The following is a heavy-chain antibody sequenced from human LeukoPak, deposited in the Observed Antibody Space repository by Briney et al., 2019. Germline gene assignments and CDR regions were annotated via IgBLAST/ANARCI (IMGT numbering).Heavy chain of an antibody. V-gene: IGHV3-30-3*01. CDR3: ARESYGDLPYFDY. CDR2: ISYVGSNK. Sequence: GRSLRLSCAASGFTFSSYAMHWVRQAPGKGLEWVAVISYVGSNKYYADSVKGRFTISRDNSKNTLYLQMNSLRAEDTAVYYCARESYGDLPYFDYWGQGTLVTVSS. CDR1: GFTFSSYA. D-gene: IGHD4-17*01. J-gene: IGHJ4*02.